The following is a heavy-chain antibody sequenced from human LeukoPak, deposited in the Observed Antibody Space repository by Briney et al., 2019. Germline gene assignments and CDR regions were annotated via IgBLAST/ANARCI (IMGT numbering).Heavy chain of an antibody. D-gene: IGHD2-2*01. J-gene: IGHJ4*02. CDR3: ARDLVVVPAADY. Sequence: GGSLRLSCAASGFTFSSYSMDWVRPAPGKGLEWVSSISSSSSYIYYADSVKGRFTISRDNAKNSLYLQMNSLRAEDTAVYYCARDLVVVPAADYWGQRTLVTVSS. CDR1: GFTFSSYS. V-gene: IGHV3-21*01. CDR2: ISSSSSYI.